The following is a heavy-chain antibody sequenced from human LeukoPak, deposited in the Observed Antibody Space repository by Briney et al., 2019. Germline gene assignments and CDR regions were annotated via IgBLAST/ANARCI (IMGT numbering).Heavy chain of an antibody. CDR1: GYSFSSGYY. CDR3: AKCITVVRGVNRTLFDT. J-gene: IGHJ5*02. Sequence: PAETLSLTCAVSGYSFSSGYYRGWLRQPPGEGLGWIGRIYHSGSTYYNPSLKRRVTISRDTSKNKFSLKLISVTAAGTAGYYFAKCITVVRGVNRTLFDTGGKGTLVTVS. V-gene: IGHV4-38-2*01. CDR2: IYHSGST. D-gene: IGHD3-10*01.